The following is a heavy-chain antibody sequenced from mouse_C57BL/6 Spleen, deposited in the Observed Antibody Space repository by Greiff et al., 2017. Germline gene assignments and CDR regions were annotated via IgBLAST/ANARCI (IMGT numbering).Heavy chain of an antibody. V-gene: IGHV5-9-1*02. J-gene: IGHJ4*01. D-gene: IGHD1-1*01. CDR2: ISSGGDYI. CDR3: TRDYYYGSSSLAMDY. Sequence: DVQLQESGEGLVKPGGSLKLSCAASGFTFSSYAMSWVRQTPEKRLEWVAYISSGGDYIYYADTVKGRFTISRDNARNTLYLQMSSLKSEDTAMYYCTRDYYYGSSSLAMDYWGQGTSVTVSS. CDR1: GFTFSSYA.